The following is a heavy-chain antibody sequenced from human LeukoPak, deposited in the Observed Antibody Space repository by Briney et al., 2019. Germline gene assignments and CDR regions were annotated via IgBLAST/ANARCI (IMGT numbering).Heavy chain of an antibody. CDR2: ISGSGGST. J-gene: IGHJ4*02. CDR3: AKGVAVAGYYFDY. D-gene: IGHD6-19*01. CDR1: GFTFSSYA. V-gene: IGHV3-23*01. Sequence: GESLRLSCAASGFTFSSYAMSWVRQAPGKGLEWVSAISGSGGSTYYADSVKGRFTISRDNSKNTLYLQMNSLRAEDTAVYYCAKGVAVAGYYFDYWGQGTLVTVSS.